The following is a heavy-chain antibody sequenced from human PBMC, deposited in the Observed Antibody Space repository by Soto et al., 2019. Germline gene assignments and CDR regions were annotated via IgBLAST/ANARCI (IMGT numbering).Heavy chain of an antibody. J-gene: IGHJ4*02. D-gene: IGHD3-22*01. CDR2: VYYTGST. Sequence: PSETLSLTCTVSGDSISTFYWGWMRQSPGKELEWIGYVYYTGSTNYNPPLKSQVTISVDRSKNQFSLKLTSANAADTAVYYCARGRTVRNYADDSSDYFYFFDYWGQGTQVTVSS. CDR3: ARGRTVRNYADDSSDYFYFFDY. V-gene: IGHV4-59*01. CDR1: GDSISTFY.